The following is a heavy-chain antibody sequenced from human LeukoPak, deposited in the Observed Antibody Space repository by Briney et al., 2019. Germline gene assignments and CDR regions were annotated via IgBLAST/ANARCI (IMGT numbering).Heavy chain of an antibody. CDR3: ARDIGTTRLDL. V-gene: IGHV3-33*01. CDR2: IWYDGSNK. D-gene: IGHD1-1*01. J-gene: IGHJ5*02. Sequence: GGSLRLSCAASGLTFSSYGMHWVRQAPGKGLEWVAVIWYDGSNKYYADSVKGRFTISRDNSKNTLYLQVSSLRADDTAVYYCARDIGTTRLDLWGQGTLVTVSS. CDR1: GLTFSSYG.